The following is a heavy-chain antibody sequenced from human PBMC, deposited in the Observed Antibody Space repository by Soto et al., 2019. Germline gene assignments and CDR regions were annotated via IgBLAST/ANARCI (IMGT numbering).Heavy chain of an antibody. Sequence: QTGGSLRLSCAASGFTFSSYAMSWVRQAPGKGLEWVSAISGSGGSTYYADSVKGRFTISRDNSKNTLYLQMNSLRAEDTAVYYCAKDYGDYPNFDLWGRGTLVTVSS. J-gene: IGHJ2*01. D-gene: IGHD4-17*01. CDR3: AKDYGDYPNFDL. V-gene: IGHV3-23*01. CDR1: GFTFSSYA. CDR2: ISGSGGST.